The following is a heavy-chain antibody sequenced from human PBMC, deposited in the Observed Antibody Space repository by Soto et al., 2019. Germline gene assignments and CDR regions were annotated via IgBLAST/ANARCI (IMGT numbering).Heavy chain of an antibody. CDR3: ALVVDLGVFDY. V-gene: IGHV3-66*01. CDR1: GFTVSSNY. Sequence: PGGSLRLSCAASGFTVSSNYMSWVRQAPGKGLEWVSVIYSGGSTYYADSVKGRFTISRDNSKNTLYLQMNSLRAEDTAVYYCALVVDLGVFDYWGQGTLVTVPS. CDR2: IYSGGST. J-gene: IGHJ4*02. D-gene: IGHD3-22*01.